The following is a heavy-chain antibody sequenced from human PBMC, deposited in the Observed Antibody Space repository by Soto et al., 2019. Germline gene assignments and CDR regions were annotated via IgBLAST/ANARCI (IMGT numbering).Heavy chain of an antibody. J-gene: IGHJ5*02. CDR3: ARGKSSYDFWSGYYTRWFDP. CDR2: INHSGST. CDR1: GGSFSGYY. D-gene: IGHD3-3*01. V-gene: IGHV4-34*01. Sequence: SETLSLTCAVYGGSFSGYYWSWIRQRPGKGLEWIGEINHSGSTNYNPSLKSRVTISVDTSKNQFSLKLSSVTAADTAVYYCARGKSSYDFWSGYYTRWFDPRGQGTLVTVSS.